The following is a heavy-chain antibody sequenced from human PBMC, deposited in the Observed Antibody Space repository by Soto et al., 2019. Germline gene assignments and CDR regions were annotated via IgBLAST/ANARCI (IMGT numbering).Heavy chain of an antibody. J-gene: IGHJ6*02. CDR3: GKHTLDCSGGDCTLYYYYGMDF. V-gene: IGHV3-30*18. CDR1: GFTFRSYG. Sequence: QVQLAESGGGVVQPGRSLRLSCGASGFTFRSYGMHWVRQAPGKGLEWLAVISNDGAKNYLAEAVKGRLTISRDNSRNTLYLQMHSLSAGDTAVYYCGKHTLDCSGGDCTLYYYYGMDFWGPGTTVTVPS. D-gene: IGHD2-21*02. CDR2: ISNDGAKN.